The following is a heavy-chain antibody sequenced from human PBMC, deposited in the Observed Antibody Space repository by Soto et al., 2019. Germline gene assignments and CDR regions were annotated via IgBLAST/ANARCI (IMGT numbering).Heavy chain of an antibody. CDR2: LNAGNGNA. CDR3: ARVGAAAGPYYFDY. Sequence: QVQLVQSGAEVKKPGASVKVSCKASGYTFSNYALHWVRQAPGQRLEWMGWLNAGNGNAKYSQKFQGRVTITRDTSASTASMELSSLRSEDTAVYYCARVGAAAGPYYFDYWGQGTLVTVSS. D-gene: IGHD6-13*01. J-gene: IGHJ4*02. CDR1: GYTFSNYA. V-gene: IGHV1-3*01.